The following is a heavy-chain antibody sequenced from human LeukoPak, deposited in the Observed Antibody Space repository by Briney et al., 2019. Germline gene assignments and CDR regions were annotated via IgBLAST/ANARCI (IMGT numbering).Heavy chain of an antibody. D-gene: IGHD3-22*01. CDR2: IIPNLGTT. J-gene: IGHJ4*02. V-gene: IGHV1-69*04. CDR1: GGTSNSHA. CDR3: ATTNDGGGYQWGDFFDF. Sequence: SVKVSCKASGGTSNSHAISWVRQAPGQGLEWMGRIIPNLGTTNRAQNFQDRVTLTADKSTNTAYMELSSLTSDDTAVYYCATTNDGGGYQWGDFFDFWGQGTLVTVSS.